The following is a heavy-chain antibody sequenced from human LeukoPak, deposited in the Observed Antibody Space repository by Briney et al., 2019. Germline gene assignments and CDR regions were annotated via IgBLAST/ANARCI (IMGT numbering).Heavy chain of an antibody. CDR2: IYSGGST. J-gene: IGHJ1*01. CDR1: GFTFRSYA. CDR3: ARTDETAPAEDFQH. Sequence: QTGGSLILSCAASGFTFRSYAMSWVRQAPGKGLEWVSVIYSGGSTYYADSVKGRFTISRDNSKNTLYLQMKSLRAEDTAVYYCARTDETAPAEDFQHWGQGTLVTVSS. D-gene: IGHD2-21*02. V-gene: IGHV3-53*01.